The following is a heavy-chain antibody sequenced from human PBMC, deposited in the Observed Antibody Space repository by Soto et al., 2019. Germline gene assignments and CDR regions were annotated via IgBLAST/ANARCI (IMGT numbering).Heavy chain of an antibody. J-gene: IGHJ5*02. Sequence: QVQLVQSGAEVKKPGASVKVSCKASGYTFTGYYMHWVRQAPGQGREWMGWINPNSGGTNYAQKFQGRVTMTRETSISTAYMELSRLRSDDTAVSYCARGYCSGGSCYEGDWFDPWGQGTLVTVSS. D-gene: IGHD2-15*01. V-gene: IGHV1-2*02. CDR2: INPNSGGT. CDR3: ARGYCSGGSCYEGDWFDP. CDR1: GYTFTGYY.